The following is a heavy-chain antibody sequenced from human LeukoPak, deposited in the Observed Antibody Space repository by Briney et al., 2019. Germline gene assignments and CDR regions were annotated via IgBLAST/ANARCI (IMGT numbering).Heavy chain of an antibody. CDR1: GGSFSGYY. CDR2: INHSGST. D-gene: IGHD3-22*01. Sequence: SETLSLTCAVYGGSFSGYYWSWIRQPPGKGLEWIGEINHSGSTNYNPSLKSRVTISVDTSKNQFSLKLSSVTAADTAVYYCARAAYYYDSSGYYLDYWGQGTLVTVSS. J-gene: IGHJ4*02. V-gene: IGHV4-34*01. CDR3: ARAAYYYDSSGYYLDY.